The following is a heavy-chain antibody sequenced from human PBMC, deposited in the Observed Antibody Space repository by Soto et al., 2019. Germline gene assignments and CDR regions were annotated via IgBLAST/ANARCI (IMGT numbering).Heavy chain of an antibody. J-gene: IGHJ5*02. CDR1: GGTFSSYA. Sequence: QVQLVQSGAEVKKPGSSVKVSCKASGGTFSSYAISWVRQAPGQGLEWMGGIIPIFGTANYAQKFQGRVTITADESTSTAYMELSSLRSEDTAVYYCARVWITVFGVRYRHHWCVPWGQGTLVTVSS. CDR2: IIPIFGTA. V-gene: IGHV1-69*01. D-gene: IGHD3-3*01. CDR3: ARVWITVFGVRYRHHWCVP.